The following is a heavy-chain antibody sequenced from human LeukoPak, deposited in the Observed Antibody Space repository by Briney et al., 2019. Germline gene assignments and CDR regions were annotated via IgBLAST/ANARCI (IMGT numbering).Heavy chain of an antibody. J-gene: IGHJ3*02. CDR1: GFTFSDYY. CDR2: ISSSGSTI. CDR3: VREKKTEWTTGAFDM. Sequence: GGSLRLSCAASGFTFSDYYMSWIRQAPGKGLEWVSYISSSGSTIYYADSVKGRFTISRDNAKNSLYLQMNSLRAEDTAVYYCVREKKTEWTTGAFDMWGQGTMVIVSS. V-gene: IGHV3-11*04. D-gene: IGHD3-3*01.